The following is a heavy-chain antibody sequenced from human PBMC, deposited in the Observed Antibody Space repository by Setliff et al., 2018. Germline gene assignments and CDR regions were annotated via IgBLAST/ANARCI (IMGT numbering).Heavy chain of an antibody. CDR1: GFTFSTYA. CDR2: ISDSSGSI. D-gene: IGHD3-22*01. CDR3: AKTAHYYESSGFYYDPYFYYMDV. Sequence: GGSLRLSCSASGFTFSTYAMSWVRQAPGKGLEWVSTISDSSGSIYYADSVKGRFTISRDNSKNTLYLQMNSLSADGTAVYYCAKTAHYYESSGFYYDPYFYYMDVWGKGTTVTVSS. V-gene: IGHV3-23*01. J-gene: IGHJ6*03.